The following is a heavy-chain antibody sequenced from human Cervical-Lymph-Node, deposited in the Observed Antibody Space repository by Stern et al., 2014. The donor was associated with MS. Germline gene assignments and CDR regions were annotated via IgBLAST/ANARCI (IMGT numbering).Heavy chain of an antibody. CDR3: ASRGAGEFGVSPTGS. CDR1: GYNFRNYA. D-gene: IGHD2-8*01. V-gene: IGHV7-4-1*02. J-gene: IGHJ5*02. CDR2: IKTNTGNP. Sequence: QLVQSGSELKKPGASVKISCKASGYNFRNYAMNWVRQAPGRGLEWMGWIKTNTGNPLYAQGFTGRFVFSLDTSVSTAYLKISSLKTEDTAMYYCASRGAGEFGVSPTGSWGQGTLVTVSS.